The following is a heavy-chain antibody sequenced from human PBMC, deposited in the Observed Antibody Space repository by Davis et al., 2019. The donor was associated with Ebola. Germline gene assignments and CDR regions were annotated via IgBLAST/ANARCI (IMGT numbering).Heavy chain of an antibody. CDR3: AKDNRNIWSEV. J-gene: IGHJ3*01. V-gene: IGHV3-74*01. D-gene: IGHD2/OR15-2a*01. CDR2: INSDGSST. Sequence: HTGGSLRLSCAASGFTFSSYWMHWVRQAPGKGLVWVSRINSDGSSTSYADSVKGRFTISRDNAKNTLYLQMNGLRVEDTAIYYCAKDNRNIWSEVWGQGTMVTVSS. CDR1: GFTFSSYW.